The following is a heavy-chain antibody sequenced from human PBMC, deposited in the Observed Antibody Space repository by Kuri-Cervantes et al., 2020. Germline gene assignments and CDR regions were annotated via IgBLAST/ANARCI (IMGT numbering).Heavy chain of an antibody. CDR2: VRNKANSYTT. CDR3: AKSGPGYCSGGSCPGDAFDI. Sequence: GESLKISCAASGFTFSDHYMDWVRQAPGKGLEWVGRVRNKANSYTTEYAASVKGRFTISRDDSKNSVYLQMNSLETEDTAVYYCAKSGPGYCSGGSCPGDAFDIWGQGTMVTVSS. D-gene: IGHD2-15*01. J-gene: IGHJ3*02. CDR1: GFTFSDHY. V-gene: IGHV3-72*01.